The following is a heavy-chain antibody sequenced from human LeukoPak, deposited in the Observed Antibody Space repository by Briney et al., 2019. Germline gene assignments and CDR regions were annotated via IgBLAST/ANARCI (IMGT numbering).Heavy chain of an antibody. V-gene: IGHV3-21*01. CDR3: ARVVNEKINSGYYSDY. D-gene: IGHD3-22*01. Sequence: PGGSLRLSCAASEFTFSSHAMIWVRQAPGKGLEWVSSITSTSSHIFYADSVKGRFTISRDNAKNSLYLQMNSLRAEDTAMYCARVVNEKINSGYYSDYWGQGTLVTVSS. CDR1: EFTFSSHA. CDR2: ITSTSSHI. J-gene: IGHJ4*02.